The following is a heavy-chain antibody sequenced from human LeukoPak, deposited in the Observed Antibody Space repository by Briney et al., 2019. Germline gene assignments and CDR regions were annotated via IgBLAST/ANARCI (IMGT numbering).Heavy chain of an antibody. J-gene: IGHJ4*02. V-gene: IGHV1-69*04. D-gene: IGHD2-2*01. CDR1: GGTFSSYA. CDR2: IIPILGIA. Sequence: ASVKVSCKASGGTFSSYAISWVRQAPGQGLEWMGRIIPILGIANYAQKFQGRVTITADKSTSTAYMEPSSLRSEDTAVYYCASHQEGIFDYWGQGTLVAVSS. CDR3: ASHQEGIFDY.